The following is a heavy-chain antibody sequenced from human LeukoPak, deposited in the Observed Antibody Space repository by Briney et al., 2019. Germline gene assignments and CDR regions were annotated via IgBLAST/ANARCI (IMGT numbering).Heavy chain of an antibody. Sequence: PGGSLRLSCAASGFTFSSCEMNWVRQAPGKGLEWVSYISSSGSTIYYADSVKGRFTISRDNAKNSLYLQMNSLRAEDTAVYYCARIGLGLWDYWGQGTLVTVSS. CDR3: ARIGLGLWDY. CDR1: GFTFSSCE. CDR2: ISSSGSTI. J-gene: IGHJ4*02. V-gene: IGHV3-48*03. D-gene: IGHD2-21*01.